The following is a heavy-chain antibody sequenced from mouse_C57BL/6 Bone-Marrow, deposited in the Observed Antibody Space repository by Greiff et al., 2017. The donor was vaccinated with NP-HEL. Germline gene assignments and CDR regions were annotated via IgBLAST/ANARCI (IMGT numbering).Heavy chain of an antibody. CDR2: INSDGGST. Sequence: DVKLVESGGGLVQPGESLKLSCESNEYEFPSHDMSWVRKTPEKRLELVAAINSDGGSTYYPDTMERRFIISRDNTKKTLYLQMSSLRSEDTALYYCASYSNYVYFDYWGQGTTLTVSS. V-gene: IGHV5-2*01. D-gene: IGHD2-5*01. J-gene: IGHJ2*01. CDR3: ASYSNYVYFDY. CDR1: EYEFPSHD.